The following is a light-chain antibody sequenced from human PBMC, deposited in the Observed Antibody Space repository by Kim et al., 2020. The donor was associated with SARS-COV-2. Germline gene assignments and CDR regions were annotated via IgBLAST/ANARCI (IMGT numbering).Light chain of an antibody. V-gene: IGKV1-39*01. CDR2: AAS. CDR3: QQSYRTPPDT. CDR1: QSITTS. J-gene: IGKJ2*01. Sequence: AYVGDRVTITCRASQSITTSLNWYQQKPGKAPKLLIYAASTLQTGVPSRFSGSGSGTDFTLTISSVQPEDIAVYYCQQSYRTPPDTFGQGTKLEI.